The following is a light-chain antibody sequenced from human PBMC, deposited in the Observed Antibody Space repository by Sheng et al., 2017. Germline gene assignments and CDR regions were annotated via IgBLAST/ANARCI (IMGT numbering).Light chain of an antibody. Sequence: DIQMTQSPSTLSASVGERVTITCRASQSISSWLAWYQQKPGKAPKLLIYKASTLQSGVPSRFSGSGSGTDFTLTISSLQPDDFATYYCQQYDSEITFGQGTRLEIK. CDR3: QQYDSEIT. CDR1: QSISSW. V-gene: IGKV1-5*03. J-gene: IGKJ5*01. CDR2: KAS.